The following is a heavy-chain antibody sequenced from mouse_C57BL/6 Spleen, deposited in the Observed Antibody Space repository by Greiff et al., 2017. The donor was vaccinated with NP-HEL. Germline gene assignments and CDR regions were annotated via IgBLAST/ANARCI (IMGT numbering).Heavy chain of an antibody. CDR1: GYTFTSYW. V-gene: IGHV1-52*01. Sequence: QVQLQQPGAELVRPGSSVKLSCKASGYTFTSYWMHWVKQRPIQGLEWIGNIDPSDSETNYNQKFKDKATLTVDKSSSTAYMQLSSLTSEDSAVYYCARNDWDWGDYWGQGTTLTVSS. CDR3: ARNDWDWGDY. J-gene: IGHJ2*01. CDR2: IDPSDSET. D-gene: IGHD4-1*01.